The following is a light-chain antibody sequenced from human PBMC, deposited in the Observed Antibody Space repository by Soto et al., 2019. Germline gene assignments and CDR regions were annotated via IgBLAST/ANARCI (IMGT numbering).Light chain of an antibody. Sequence: EIVLTQSPDTLSLSPGERATLSSRASESFTSNYLAWYQQRPGQAPRLLVYGVSSRATGIPDRFSGSGSGTDFTLTISRLEPEDFAVYFCQQYGGSVWTFGQGTKVQI. CDR3: QQYGGSVWT. CDR1: ESFTSNY. CDR2: GVS. V-gene: IGKV3-20*01. J-gene: IGKJ1*01.